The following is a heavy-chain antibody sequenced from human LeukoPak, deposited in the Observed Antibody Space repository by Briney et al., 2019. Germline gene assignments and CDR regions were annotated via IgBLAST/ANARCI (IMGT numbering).Heavy chain of an antibody. CDR3: ARARGDSSGPIGGYYYYGMDV. CDR2: IYYSGST. D-gene: IGHD3-22*01. Sequence: SETLSLTCTVSGGSISSSDYYWGWIRQPPGKGLEWIGSIYYSGSTYYNPSLKSRVTISVDTSKNQFSLKLSSVTAADTAVYYCARARGDSSGPIGGYYYYGMDVWGQGTTVTVSS. CDR1: GGSISSSDYY. V-gene: IGHV4-39*07. J-gene: IGHJ6*02.